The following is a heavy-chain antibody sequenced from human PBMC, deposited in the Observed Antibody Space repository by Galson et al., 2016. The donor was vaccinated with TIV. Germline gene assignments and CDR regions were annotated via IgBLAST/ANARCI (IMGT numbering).Heavy chain of an antibody. Sequence: SLRLSCAASGFTFDDYALHWVRQAPGKGLEWVSGISWNSDIKGYADSVQGRFTISRDNAKNSLYLEMNSLTADDTASYYCVKDRWPATTYHYYGMDVWGQGTTVTVSS. J-gene: IGHJ6*02. V-gene: IGHV3-9*01. CDR3: VKDRWPATTYHYYGMDV. D-gene: IGHD1/OR15-1a*01. CDR2: ISWNSDIK. CDR1: GFTFDDYA.